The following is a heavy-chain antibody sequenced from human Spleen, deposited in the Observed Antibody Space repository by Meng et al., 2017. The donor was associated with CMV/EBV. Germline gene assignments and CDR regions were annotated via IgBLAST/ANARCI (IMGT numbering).Heavy chain of an antibody. D-gene: IGHD3-10*01. CDR2: IYPGDSDT. J-gene: IGHJ4*02. V-gene: IGHV5-51*01. CDR1: SITSHG. CDR3: ARSIDGSGSYYPDYFDY. Sequence: SITSHGIGWVRQMPGKGLEWMGIIYPGDSDTRYSPSFQGQVTISADKSISTAYLQWSSLKASDTAMYYCARSIDGSGSYYPDYFDYWGQGTLVTVSS.